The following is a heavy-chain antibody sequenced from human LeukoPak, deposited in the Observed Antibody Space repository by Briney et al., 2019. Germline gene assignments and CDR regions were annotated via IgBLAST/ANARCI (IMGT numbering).Heavy chain of an antibody. CDR2: INWNGGST. CDR3: ARAAGYNYGRYFDY. V-gene: IGHV3-20*04. J-gene: IGHJ4*02. Sequence: GGSLRLSCAASGFTFDDYGMSWVRQAPGKGLEWVSGINWNGGSTGYADSVKGRFTISRDNAKNSLYLQMNSLRAEDTALYYCARAAGYNYGRYFDYWGQGTLVTVSS. CDR1: GFTFDDYG. D-gene: IGHD5-24*01.